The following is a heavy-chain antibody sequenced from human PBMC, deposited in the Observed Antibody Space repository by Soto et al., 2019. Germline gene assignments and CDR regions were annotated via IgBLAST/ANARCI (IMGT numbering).Heavy chain of an antibody. D-gene: IGHD2-21*02. CDR3: ARRDSGGYYRYFDS. Sequence: QVQLVQSGAEVKKPGSSVKVSCKASGGTFSSNPISWVRQAPGQGLEWMGGTGSGTGPGNHAQKFQGRLTITADKSSSTAYMELSSLSSEDMAVYYCARRDSGGYYRYFDSWGQGTLVTVSS. V-gene: IGHV1-69*06. CDR2: TGSGTGPG. J-gene: IGHJ4*02. CDR1: GGTFSSNP.